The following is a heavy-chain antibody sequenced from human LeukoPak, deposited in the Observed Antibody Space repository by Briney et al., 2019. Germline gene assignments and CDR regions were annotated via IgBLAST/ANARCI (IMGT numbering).Heavy chain of an antibody. CDR2: ISWNSGSI. J-gene: IGHJ6*02. CDR1: GFTFRSYW. Sequence: GGSLRLSCAVSGFTFRSYWMSWVRQAPGKGLEWVSGISWNSGSIGYADSVKGRFTISRDNAKNSLYLQMNSLRAEDTALYYCAKDKGSGGSSYGMDVWGQGTTVTVSS. V-gene: IGHV3-9*01. D-gene: IGHD2-15*01. CDR3: AKDKGSGGSSYGMDV.